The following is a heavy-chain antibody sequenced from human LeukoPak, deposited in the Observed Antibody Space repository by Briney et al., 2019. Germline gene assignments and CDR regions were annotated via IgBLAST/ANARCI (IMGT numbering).Heavy chain of an antibody. J-gene: IGHJ4*02. CDR2: INPNSGGT. Sequence: ASVKVSCKASGYTFTGYYMHWVRQAPGQGLEWTGWINPNSGGTNYAQKFQGWVTMTRDTSISTAYMELSRLRSDDTAVYYCAREPIGSVRGVPEGWGQGTLVTVSS. CDR3: AREPIGSVRGVPEG. V-gene: IGHV1-2*04. CDR1: GYTFTGYY. D-gene: IGHD3-10*01.